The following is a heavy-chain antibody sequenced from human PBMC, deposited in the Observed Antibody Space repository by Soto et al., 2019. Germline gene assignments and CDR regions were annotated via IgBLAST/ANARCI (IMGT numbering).Heavy chain of an antibody. CDR1: GGTFSSYA. V-gene: IGHV1-69*12. CDR3: ARIKMATTRTPPDY. CDR2: IIPIFGTA. Sequence: QVQLVQSGAEVKKPGSSVKVSRKASGGTFSSYAISWVRQAPGQGLEWMGGIIPIFGTANYAQKFQGRVTITADESTSTAYMELSSLRSEDTAVYYCARIKMATTRTPPDYWGQGTLVTVSS. J-gene: IGHJ4*02. D-gene: IGHD5-12*01.